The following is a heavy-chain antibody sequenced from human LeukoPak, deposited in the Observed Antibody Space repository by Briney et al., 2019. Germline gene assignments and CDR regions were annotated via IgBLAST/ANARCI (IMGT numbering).Heavy chain of an antibody. CDR3: ARVYSSLWAPSFDY. Sequence: PGGSLRLSCAASGFTFSNYWMNWVRQAQGKGLEWVANIKQDGSETYYVGSVKGRFTISRDNAKNSLFLQMNSLRAEDTAVYYCARVYSSLWAPSFDYWGQGALVTVSS. J-gene: IGHJ4*02. V-gene: IGHV3-7*05. CDR1: GFTFSNYW. D-gene: IGHD3-22*01. CDR2: IKQDGSET.